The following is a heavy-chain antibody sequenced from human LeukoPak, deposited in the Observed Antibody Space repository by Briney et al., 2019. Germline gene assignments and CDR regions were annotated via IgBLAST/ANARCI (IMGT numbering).Heavy chain of an antibody. CDR3: ATSTLTYSGSYDAFDI. V-gene: IGHV3-23*01. CDR2: ISGSGGST. D-gene: IGHD1-26*01. Sequence: GGSLRLSCAASGFTFDDYGMSWVRQAPGKGLEWVSGISGSGGSTYSADSVKGRFTISRDNSKNTLYLQINSLRAEDTAVYYCATSTLTYSGSYDAFDIWGQGTMVTVSS. J-gene: IGHJ3*02. CDR1: GFTFDDYG.